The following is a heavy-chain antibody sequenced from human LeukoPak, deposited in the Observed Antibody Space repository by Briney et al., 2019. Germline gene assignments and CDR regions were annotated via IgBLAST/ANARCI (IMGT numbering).Heavy chain of an antibody. CDR2: INPNSGGT. V-gene: IGHV1-2*02. CDR3: ARDHVVPAAIRYCYYGMDV. J-gene: IGHJ6*02. Sequence: ASVKVSCKASGYTFTGYYMHWVRQAPGQGLEWMGWINPNSGGTNYAQKFQGRVTMTRDTSISTAYMELSRLRSDDTAVYYCARDHVVPAAIRYCYYGMDVWGQETTVTVSS. CDR1: GYTFTGYY. D-gene: IGHD2-2*01.